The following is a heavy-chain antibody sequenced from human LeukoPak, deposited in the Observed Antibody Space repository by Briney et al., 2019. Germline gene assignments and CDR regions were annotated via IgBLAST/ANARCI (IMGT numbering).Heavy chain of an antibody. J-gene: IGHJ4*02. V-gene: IGHV5-51*03. Sequence: GESLTISCTGSGYSFTSYWIGWVRQMPGKGLEWMGIIYPGDSDTRYSPSFHGQVTISADKSISTAYLQWSSLKASDTAMYYCASFGSYYYDSSAPGDYWGQGTLVTVSS. CDR2: IYPGDSDT. CDR3: ASFGSYYYDSSAPGDY. D-gene: IGHD3-22*01. CDR1: GYSFTSYW.